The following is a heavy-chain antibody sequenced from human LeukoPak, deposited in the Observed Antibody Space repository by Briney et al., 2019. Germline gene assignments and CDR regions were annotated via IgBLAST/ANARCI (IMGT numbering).Heavy chain of an antibody. V-gene: IGHV4-34*01. D-gene: IGHD3-10*01. CDR2: INHSGST. J-gene: IGHJ6*03. CDR1: GGSFSGYY. Sequence: PSETLSLTCAVYGGSFSGYYRSWIRQPPGKGLEWIGEINHSGSTNYNPSLKSRVTISVATSKKQFSLKLSSVTAADTAVYYCARDSRRGYNYYYYMDVWGKGTTVTVSS. CDR3: ARDSRRGYNYYYYMDV.